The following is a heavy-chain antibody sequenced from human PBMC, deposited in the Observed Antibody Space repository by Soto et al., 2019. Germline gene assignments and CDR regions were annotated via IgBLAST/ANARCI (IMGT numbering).Heavy chain of an antibody. V-gene: IGHV3-15*01. Sequence: GGSLRLSCAASGFTFSNAWMSWVRQAPGKGLEWVGRIKSKTDGGTTDYAAPVKGRFTISRDDSKNTLYLQMNSLKTEDTAVYYCTTDSYHLGYCSGGSRYSFWGQGTLVTVSS. J-gene: IGHJ1*01. CDR3: TTDSYHLGYCSGGSRYSF. CDR1: GFTFSNAW. CDR2: IKSKTDGGTT. D-gene: IGHD2-15*01.